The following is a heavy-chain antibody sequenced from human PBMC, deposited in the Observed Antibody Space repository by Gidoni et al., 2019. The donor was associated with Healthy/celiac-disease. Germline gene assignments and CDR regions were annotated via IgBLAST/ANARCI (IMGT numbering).Heavy chain of an antibody. CDR1: GITFSSYA. V-gene: IGHV3-23*01. CDR3: ADVDTAMVVY. D-gene: IGHD5-18*01. Sequence: EVQLLESGGGLVQPGGSLHRSCAASGITFSSYAMSWVRQAPGKGLEWVSAISGSGGSTYYADSVKGRFTISRDNSKNTLYLQMNSLRAEDTAVYYCADVDTAMVVYWGQGTLVTVSS. CDR2: ISGSGGST. J-gene: IGHJ4*02.